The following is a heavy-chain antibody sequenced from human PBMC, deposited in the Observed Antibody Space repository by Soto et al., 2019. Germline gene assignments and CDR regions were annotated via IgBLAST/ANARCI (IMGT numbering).Heavy chain of an antibody. Sequence: QVQLQESGPGLVKPSGTLSLTCTVSGGSMSSSNWWNWVRQSPGKGLEWIGEAHHSGRTNYNPSLKSRVTLSVDKSKNHCSLKLSSVTAADTAVYYCARSETTGLDYWGQGTLVTVSS. V-gene: IGHV4-4*02. J-gene: IGHJ4*02. CDR1: GGSMSSSNW. CDR3: ARSETTGLDY. D-gene: IGHD1-7*01. CDR2: AHHSGRT.